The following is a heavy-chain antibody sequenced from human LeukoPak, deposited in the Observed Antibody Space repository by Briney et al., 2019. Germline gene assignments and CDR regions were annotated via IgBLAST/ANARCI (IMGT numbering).Heavy chain of an antibody. CDR3: ARGRYVLRFLEWLLTFDY. D-gene: IGHD3-3*01. Sequence: SGGSLRLSCAASGFTLSSYSMNWVRQAPGKGLEWVSSISSSSSYIYYADSVKGRFTISRDNAKNSLYLQMNSLRAEDTAVYYCARGRYVLRFLEWLLTFDYWGQGTLVTVSS. J-gene: IGHJ4*02. CDR1: GFTLSSYS. CDR2: ISSSSSYI. V-gene: IGHV3-21*01.